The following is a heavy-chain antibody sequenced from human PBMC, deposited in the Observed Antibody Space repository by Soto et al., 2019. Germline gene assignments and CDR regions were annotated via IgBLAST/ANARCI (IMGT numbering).Heavy chain of an antibody. CDR3: KKQKGDSRTYNGMDV. CDR1: GDSVSSNSAA. J-gene: IGHJ6*02. Sequence: QVQLQQSGPGLVKPSQTLSLTCAISGDSVSSNSAAWNWIRQSPSRGLEWLGRAYYRSQWYYDSAFSVRVRITVIPDTSKNQFSRQRNSVTPEDTAVYYCKKQKGDSRTYNGMDVWGQGPTVTVSS. CDR2: AYYRSQWYY. V-gene: IGHV6-1*01. D-gene: IGHD2-21*02.